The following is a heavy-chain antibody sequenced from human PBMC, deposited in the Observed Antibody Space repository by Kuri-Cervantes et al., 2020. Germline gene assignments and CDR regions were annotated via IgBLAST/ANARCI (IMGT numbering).Heavy chain of an antibody. V-gene: IGHV3-9*01. D-gene: IGHD2-15*01. Sequence: SLKISCAASGFTFDDYAMHWVRQAPGKGLEWVSGISWNSGSIGYADSVKGRFTISRDNTKNSLYLQMNSLRAEDTAVYYCARDQRGVVVAATPIDYWGQGTLVTVSS. CDR1: GFTFDDYA. CDR3: ARDQRGVVVAATPIDY. CDR2: ISWNSGSI. J-gene: IGHJ4*02.